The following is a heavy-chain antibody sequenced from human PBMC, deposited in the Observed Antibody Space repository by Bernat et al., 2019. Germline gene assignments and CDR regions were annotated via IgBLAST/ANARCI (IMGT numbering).Heavy chain of an antibody. CDR3: ARVYYYGSGSYYNSERREDNWFDP. CDR1: GGSFSGYY. V-gene: IGHV4-34*02. J-gene: IGHJ5*02. CDR2: INHSGST. D-gene: IGHD3-10*01. Sequence: QLQLKESGPGLAKTSETLSLTCAVYGGSFSGYYWSWIRQPPGKGLEWIGEINHSGSTNYNPSLKSRVTISVDTSKNQFSLKLSSVTAADTAVYYCARVYYYGSGSYYNSERREDNWFDPWGQGTLVTVSS.